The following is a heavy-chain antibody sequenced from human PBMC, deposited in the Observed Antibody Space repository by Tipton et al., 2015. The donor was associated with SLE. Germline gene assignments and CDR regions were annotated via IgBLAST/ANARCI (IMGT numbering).Heavy chain of an antibody. J-gene: IGHJ3*02. CDR3: ARSDCYESRGYYSYAFDI. CDR2: IYNSGSG. Sequence: LRLSCTVSGGSISSHYWSWIRQPPGKGLEWIGYIYNSGSGNYNPSLKSRVTISVDTSKNQFSLKLSSVSAADTAVYYCARSDCYESRGYYSYAFDIWGQGTMLTVSS. V-gene: IGHV4-59*11. D-gene: IGHD3-22*01. CDR1: GGSISSHY.